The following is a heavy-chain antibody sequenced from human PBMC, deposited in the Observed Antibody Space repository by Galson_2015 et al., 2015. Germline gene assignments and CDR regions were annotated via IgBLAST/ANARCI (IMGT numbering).Heavy chain of an antibody. CDR1: GCSFTSYW. D-gene: IGHD5-18*01. CDR3: ARLGGTATFEDY. J-gene: IGHJ4*02. CDR2: IDPSDSYT. V-gene: IGHV5-10-1*01. Sequence: QSGAAVKKPGESLRISCTGSGCSFTSYWISWVRQMPGKGLEWMGRIDPSDSYTNYSPSFQGHVTISADKSISTAYLQWSSLKASDSAMYYCARLGGTATFEDYWGQGTLVTVSS.